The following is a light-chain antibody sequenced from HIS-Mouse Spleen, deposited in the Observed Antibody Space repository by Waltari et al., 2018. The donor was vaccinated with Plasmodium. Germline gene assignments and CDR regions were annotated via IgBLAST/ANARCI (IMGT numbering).Light chain of an antibody. CDR1: SSDVVGYNY. CDR3: SSYTSSSTYVV. CDR2: EVS. V-gene: IGLV2-14*01. Sequence: QSALTQPASVSGSPGQSITISCTGTSSDVVGYNYVPWYQQHPGKAPKLMIYEVSNRPSGVSNRFSGSKSGNTASLTISGLQAEDEADYYCSSYTSSSTYVVFGGGTKLTVL. J-gene: IGLJ2*01.